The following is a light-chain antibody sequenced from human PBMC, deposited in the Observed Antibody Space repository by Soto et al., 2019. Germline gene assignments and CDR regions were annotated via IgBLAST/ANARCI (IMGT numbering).Light chain of an antibody. J-gene: IGLJ2*01. Sequence: QSALTQPPSASGSPGQSITISCSGTSSDVGGYNYVSWYQQHPGKAPKLMIYEVSNRSSGVSNRFSGSKSGNTASLTISGLQAEDEADYYCTSYTSSSTVIFGGGTKLTVL. CDR2: EVS. CDR3: TSYTSSSTVI. CDR1: SSDVGGYNY. V-gene: IGLV2-14*01.